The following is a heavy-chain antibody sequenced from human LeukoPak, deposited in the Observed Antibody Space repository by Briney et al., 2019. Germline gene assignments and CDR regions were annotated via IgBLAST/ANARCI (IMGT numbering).Heavy chain of an antibody. CDR2: IYYSGST. D-gene: IGHD3-9*01. CDR1: GGSISSGGYD. V-gene: IGHV4-31*03. J-gene: IGHJ6*02. CDR3: ARGVRYSYGMDV. Sequence: PSETLSLTCTVSGGSISSGGYDWSWIRQHPGKGLEWIGYIYYSGSTYYNPSLKSRVTISVDTSKNQFSLKLSSVTAADTAVYYCARGVRYSYGMDVWGQGTTVTVSS.